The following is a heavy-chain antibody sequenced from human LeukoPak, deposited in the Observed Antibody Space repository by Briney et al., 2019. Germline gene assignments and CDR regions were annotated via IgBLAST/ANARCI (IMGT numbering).Heavy chain of an antibody. CDR2: ISSNSSYI. CDR3: ASLPWLVRWIYY. D-gene: IGHD6-19*01. J-gene: IGHJ4*02. CDR1: GFTISSLA. V-gene: IGHV3-21*01. Sequence: GGSLRLSCVASGFTISSLAMNWVRQAPGKGLEWVSSISSNSSYIQYADSVKGRFTISRDNARNSLYLQMNNLRAEDTAVYYCASLPWLVRWIYYWGQGTLVTVSS.